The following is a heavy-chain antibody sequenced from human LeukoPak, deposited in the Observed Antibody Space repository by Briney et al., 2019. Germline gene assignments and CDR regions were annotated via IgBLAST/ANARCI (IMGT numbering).Heavy chain of an antibody. D-gene: IGHD5-18*01. V-gene: IGHV3-23*01. CDR2: ISGSASTT. J-gene: IGHJ4*02. Sequence: QPGGSLRLSCAASGFTFSSYAMGWVRQAPGQGLEWVSSISGSASTTYYADSVKGRFTISRDNSKNTLYLQMNSLRAEDTAVYYCAKRQWIQLWSAPGYWGQGTLVTVSS. CDR3: AKRQWIQLWSAPGY. CDR1: GFTFSSYA.